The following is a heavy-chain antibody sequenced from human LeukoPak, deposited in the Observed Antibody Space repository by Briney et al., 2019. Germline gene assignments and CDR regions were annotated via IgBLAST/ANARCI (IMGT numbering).Heavy chain of an antibody. V-gene: IGHV1-8*03. Sequence: ASVKVSCKASGYTFTSYDINWVRQATGQGLEWMGWMNPNSGNTGYAQKFQGRVTITRNTSISTAYMELSSLRSEDTAVYYCARVGYCSSTRCSYYMDVWGKGTTVTVPS. CDR2: MNPNSGNT. J-gene: IGHJ6*03. CDR1: GYTFTSYD. CDR3: ARVGYCSSTRCSYYMDV. D-gene: IGHD2-2*01.